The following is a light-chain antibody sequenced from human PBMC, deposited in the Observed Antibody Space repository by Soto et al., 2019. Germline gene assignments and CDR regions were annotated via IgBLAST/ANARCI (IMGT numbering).Light chain of an antibody. CDR2: AAS. Sequence: DIQMTQSPSSVSASVGDRVTITCRASQGVGRWLAWYQQKPGKAPTLLISAASTLQRGVPSRFSGSGSGTDFTLTITCLQPEDFATYFCQQANSFPRTFGQGTRLEI. J-gene: IGKJ2*01. V-gene: IGKV1-12*01. CDR3: QQANSFPRT. CDR1: QGVGRW.